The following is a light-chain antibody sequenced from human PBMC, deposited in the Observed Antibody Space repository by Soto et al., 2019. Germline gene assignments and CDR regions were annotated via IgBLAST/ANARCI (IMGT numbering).Light chain of an antibody. CDR2: GAS. CDR1: QSVSSN. CDR3: QQYYNWPPKFT. Sequence: EIVMTQSPATLSVSPGERATLSCRASQSVSSNLAWYQQKPGQGPRLLMYGASTRASGIPARFSGSGSGTEFTLTISSLQSEDFAVYYCQQYYNWPPKFTFGPGTKVDIK. V-gene: IGKV3-15*01. J-gene: IGKJ3*01.